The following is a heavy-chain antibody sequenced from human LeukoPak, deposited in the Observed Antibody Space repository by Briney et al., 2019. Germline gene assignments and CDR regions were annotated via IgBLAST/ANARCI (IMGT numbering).Heavy chain of an antibody. D-gene: IGHD6-19*01. V-gene: IGHV4-39*07. Sequence: PSETLSLTCTVSGASISSSSHYWGWIRQPPGKGLEWIGSIHYSGSSYYNPSLKSRVTISVDTSKNQFSLKLSSVTAADTAVYYCAIRRRGSSGWYGYWGQGTLVTVSS. CDR1: GASISSSSHY. CDR3: AIRRRGSSGWYGY. J-gene: IGHJ4*02. CDR2: IHYSGSS.